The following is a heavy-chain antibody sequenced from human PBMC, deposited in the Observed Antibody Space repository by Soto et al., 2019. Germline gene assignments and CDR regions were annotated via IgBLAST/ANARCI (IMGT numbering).Heavy chain of an antibody. CDR3: AREGRDEWELNYFDY. J-gene: IGHJ4*02. D-gene: IGHD1-26*01. V-gene: IGHV4-59*01. CDR1: GGSISSYY. Sequence: SETLSLTCTVSGGSISSYYWSWIRQPPGRGLEWIGYIFYSGTTNYNPSLKSRVTISVDTSKNQFSLKLSSVTAADTAVYYCAREGRDEWELNYFDYWGQGTLVTVSS. CDR2: IFYSGTT.